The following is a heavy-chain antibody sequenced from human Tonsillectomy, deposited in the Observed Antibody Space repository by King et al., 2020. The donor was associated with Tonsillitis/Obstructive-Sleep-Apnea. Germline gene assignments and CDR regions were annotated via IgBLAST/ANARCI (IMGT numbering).Heavy chain of an antibody. V-gene: IGHV3-30*01. CDR1: GFTFSSYA. CDR3: AREEVGYCSVGSCYGLWY. J-gene: IGHJ4*02. D-gene: IGHD2-15*01. Sequence: VQLVESGGGVVQPGRSLRLSCAASGFTFSSYAMHWVRQAPGKGLEWVAVISYDGSSKSYADSVKGRFTISRDNSKKTLYLQVNRLRAEDTAVYYCAREEVGYCSVGSCYGLWYWGQGTLVTVSS. CDR2: ISYDGSSK.